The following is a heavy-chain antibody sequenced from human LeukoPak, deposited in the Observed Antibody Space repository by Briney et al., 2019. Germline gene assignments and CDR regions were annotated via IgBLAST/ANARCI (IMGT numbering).Heavy chain of an antibody. CDR2: VNPNGGGT. CDR3: AREGVGGAYAMDV. Sequence: VPVKGSQGSCGYSWDPYYIQGVPEASRKGLEWMRGVNPNGGGTNYAQKFKDRLTMTRDTSISTAYMELSSLESDDTAVYFCAREGVGGAYAMDVWGQGTTVTVSS. J-gene: IGHJ6*02. CDR1: GYSWDPYY. V-gene: IGHV1-2*02. D-gene: IGHD2-21*01.